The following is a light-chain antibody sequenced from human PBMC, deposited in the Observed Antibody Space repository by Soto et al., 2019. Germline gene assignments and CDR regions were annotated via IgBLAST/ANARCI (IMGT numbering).Light chain of an antibody. CDR1: QSVGIY. J-gene: IGKJ5*01. CDR3: QHRSTWPRA. CDR2: DAS. V-gene: IGKV3-11*01. Sequence: EIVLTQSPATLSLSPGERATLSCRASQSVGIYLGWYQQRPGQAPRLLIYDASKRAAGIPARFSGSGSGTDFTLTINSLEPEDFAVYYCQHRSTWPRAFGQGTRLGIK.